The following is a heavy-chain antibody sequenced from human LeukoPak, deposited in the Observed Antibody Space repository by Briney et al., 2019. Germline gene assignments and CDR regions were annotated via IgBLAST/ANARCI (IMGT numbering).Heavy chain of an antibody. D-gene: IGHD3-3*01. V-gene: IGHV3-30*04. CDR3: AKDREWSGMWSTYYFDY. CDR1: GFSFSNSA. J-gene: IGHJ4*02. Sequence: GGSLRLSCAASGFSFSNSAMTWVRQAPGKGLEWVAVISYVGSNKDYADSVKGRFTISRDNSKNTLYLQMNSLRAEDTAVYYCAKDREWSGMWSTYYFDYWGQGTLVTVS. CDR2: ISYVGSNK.